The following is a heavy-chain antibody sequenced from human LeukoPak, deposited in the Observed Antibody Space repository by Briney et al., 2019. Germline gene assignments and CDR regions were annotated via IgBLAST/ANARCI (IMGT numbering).Heavy chain of an antibody. CDR3: ARDGRPSPL. CDR2: ISSSGSYI. Sequence: GGSLRLSCAASGFTFSSYNMNWVRQAPGKGLEWVSAISSSGSYIYYADSVKGRFTISRDNAQNSLFLQMSSLRAEDTAVYYCARDGRPSPLWGQGTLVTVSS. V-gene: IGHV3-21*01. J-gene: IGHJ4*02. CDR1: GFTFSSYN. D-gene: IGHD1-26*01.